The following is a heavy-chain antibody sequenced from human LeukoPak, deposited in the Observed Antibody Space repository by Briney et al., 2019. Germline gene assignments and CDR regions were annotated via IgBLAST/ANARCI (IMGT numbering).Heavy chain of an antibody. CDR3: ASLKNYYDSSGYLVTDAFDI. CDR1: GYTFTSYG. Sequence: ASVKVSCKASGYTFTSYGISWVRQAPGQGLEWMGWISAYNGNTNYAQKLQGRVTMTTDTSTSTAYMELKSLKSDDTAVYYCASLKNYYDSSGYLVTDAFDIWGQGTMVTVSS. J-gene: IGHJ3*02. V-gene: IGHV1-18*01. D-gene: IGHD3-22*01. CDR2: ISAYNGNT.